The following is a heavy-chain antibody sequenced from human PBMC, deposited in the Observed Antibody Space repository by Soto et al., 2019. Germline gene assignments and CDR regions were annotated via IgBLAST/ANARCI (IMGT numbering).Heavy chain of an antibody. J-gene: IGHJ4*02. CDR2: IIPMFGTP. Sequence: GASVKVSCKASGVTFNRQDMRWVRQAPGQGLEWMGGIIPMFGTPHYAEKLQDRVTITADESTGTAYLELSSLTSEDTAVYYCATSEGGDGYSFDYWGPGTLVTVSS. CDR1: GVTFNRQD. D-gene: IGHD3-16*01. V-gene: IGHV1-69*13. CDR3: ATSEGGDGYSFDY.